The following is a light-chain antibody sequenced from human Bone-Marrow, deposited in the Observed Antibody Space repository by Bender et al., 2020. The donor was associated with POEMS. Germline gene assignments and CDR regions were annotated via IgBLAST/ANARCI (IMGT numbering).Light chain of an antibody. Sequence: QSALTQPASVSGSPGQSITISCTGTSSDVGGHNYVSWYQHHPGKAPKVMIYDVRNRPSGVSNRFSGSKSGNTASLTISGLQAEDEADFYCSSYTSSSTLLFGGGTKLTVL. CDR2: DVR. V-gene: IGLV2-14*03. J-gene: IGLJ2*01. CDR1: SSDVGGHNY. CDR3: SSYTSSSTLL.